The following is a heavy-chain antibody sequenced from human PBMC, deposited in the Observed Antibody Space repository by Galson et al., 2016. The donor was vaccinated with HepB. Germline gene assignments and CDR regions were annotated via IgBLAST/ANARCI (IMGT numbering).Heavy chain of an antibody. CDR2: IYYNGRS. V-gene: IGHV4-39*01. J-gene: IGHJ6*02. D-gene: IGHD3-22*01. Sequence: ETLSLTCIVSGGSITSSSHYWAWIRQPPGKGLEWIGSIYYNGRSYENPSLKSRVTMSVDPSKNQFSLRLSSVTAADTSVYYCARGGPVIVVDKVYFARDVWGQGTTVTVSS. CDR3: ARGGPVIVVDKVYFARDV. CDR1: GGSITSSSHY.